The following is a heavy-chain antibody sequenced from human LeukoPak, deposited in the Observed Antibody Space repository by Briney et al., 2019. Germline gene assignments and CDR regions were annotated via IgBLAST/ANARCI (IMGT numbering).Heavy chain of an antibody. CDR2: INPNSGGT. D-gene: IGHD3-10*01. CDR1: GYTFTGCY. CDR3: ARSYGSGDDAFDI. Sequence: ASVKVSCKASGYTFTGCYMHWVRQAPGRGLEWMGWINPNSGGTNYAQKFQGWVTMTRDTSISTAYMELSRLRSDDTAVYYCARSYGSGDDAFDIWGQGTMVTVSS. V-gene: IGHV1-2*04. J-gene: IGHJ3*02.